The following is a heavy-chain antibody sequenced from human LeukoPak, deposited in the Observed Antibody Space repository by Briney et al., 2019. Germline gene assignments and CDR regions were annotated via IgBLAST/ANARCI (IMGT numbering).Heavy chain of an antibody. D-gene: IGHD6-6*01. V-gene: IGHV3-74*01. CDR3: ARDHISSSSNFDY. Sequence: PGGSLRLSCAASGFTFSSYWVHWVRQAPGEGLVWVSRINSDGSTTSYADSVKGRFTISRDNAKNTLYLQMNSLRAEDTAVYYCARDHISSSSNFDYWGQGTLVTVSS. CDR2: INSDGSTT. J-gene: IGHJ4*02. CDR1: GFTFSSYW.